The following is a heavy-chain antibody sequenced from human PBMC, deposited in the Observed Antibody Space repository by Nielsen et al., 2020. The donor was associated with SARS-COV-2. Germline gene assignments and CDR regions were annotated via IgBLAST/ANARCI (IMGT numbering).Heavy chain of an antibody. Sequence: GESLKISCAASGFTFSSYGMHWVRQAPGKGLEWVAGIWYDGSNKYYADSAKDRFTISRDNSKNTLYLQMNSLRAEDTAVYYCASELVPGYYGMDVWGQGTTVTVSS. CDR3: ASELVPGYYGMDV. V-gene: IGHV3-33*01. CDR2: IWYDGSNK. D-gene: IGHD6-13*01. J-gene: IGHJ6*02. CDR1: GFTFSSYG.